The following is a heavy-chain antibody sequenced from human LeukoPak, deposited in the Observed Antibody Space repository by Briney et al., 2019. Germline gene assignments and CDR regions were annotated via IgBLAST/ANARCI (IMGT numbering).Heavy chain of an antibody. CDR2: MNPNSGNT. CDR3: ARVCGGDCYSTAFDI. V-gene: IGHV1-8*01. D-gene: IGHD2-21*02. Sequence: ASVKVSCKASGYTFTSYDINWVRQATGPGLDWMGWMNPNSGNTGYAQKFQGRVTMTRNTSISTAYMELSSLRSEDTAVYYCARVCGGDCYSTAFDIWGQGTMVTVSS. CDR1: GYTFTSYD. J-gene: IGHJ3*02.